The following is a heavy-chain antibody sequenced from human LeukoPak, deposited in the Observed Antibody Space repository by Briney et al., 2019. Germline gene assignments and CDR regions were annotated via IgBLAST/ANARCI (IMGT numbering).Heavy chain of an antibody. D-gene: IGHD5-18*01. Sequence: ASVTVSCKASGGTFSSYAISWVRQAPGQGLEWMGRINPNSGGTNYAQKFQGRVTMTRDTSISTAYMELSRLRSDDTAVYYCARDFARGYSYGYYYYYGMDVWGQGTTVTVSS. CDR2: INPNSGGT. J-gene: IGHJ6*02. CDR1: GGTFSSYA. V-gene: IGHV1-2*06. CDR3: ARDFARGYSYGYYYYYGMDV.